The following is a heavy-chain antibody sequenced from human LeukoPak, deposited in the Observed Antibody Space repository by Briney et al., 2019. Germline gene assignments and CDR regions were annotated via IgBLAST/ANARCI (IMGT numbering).Heavy chain of an antibody. CDR1: GFTVSSNS. CDR3: AKDDRWLQFNY. Sequence: GGSLRPSCTVSGFTVSSNSMSWVRQAPGKGLEWVSFIYSDNTHYSDSVKGRFTISRDNSENTLYLQMNSLRAEDTALYYCAKDDRWLQFNYWGQGTLVTVSS. V-gene: IGHV3-53*01. J-gene: IGHJ4*02. D-gene: IGHD5-24*01. CDR2: IYSDNT.